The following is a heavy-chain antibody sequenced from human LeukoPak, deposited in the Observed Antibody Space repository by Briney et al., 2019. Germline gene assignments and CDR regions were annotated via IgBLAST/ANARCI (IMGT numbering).Heavy chain of an antibody. D-gene: IGHD5-18*01. J-gene: IGHJ4*02. V-gene: IGHV4-59*11. CDR1: GGSISSHY. CDR2: IYYTGST. Sequence: SETLSLTCTVSGGSISSHYWSWIRQPPGKGLEWIGYIYYTGSTNYNPSLKSRVTISVDTSKNQFSLKLSSVTAADTAVYYCASGDQDTAMVSYWGQGTLVTVSS. CDR3: ASGDQDTAMVSY.